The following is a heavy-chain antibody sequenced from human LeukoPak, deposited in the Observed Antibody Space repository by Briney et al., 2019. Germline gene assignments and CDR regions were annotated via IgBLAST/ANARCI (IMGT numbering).Heavy chain of an antibody. CDR3: AREGYDSSGYYHY. D-gene: IGHD3-22*01. J-gene: IGHJ4*02. Sequence: ASVKVSCKVSGYTLTELSMHWVRQAPGKGLEWMGGFDPEDGETIYAQKFQGRVTITADESTSTAYMELSSLRSEDTAVYYCAREGYDSSGYYHYWGQGTLVTVSS. CDR2: FDPEDGET. V-gene: IGHV1-24*01. CDR1: GYTLTELS.